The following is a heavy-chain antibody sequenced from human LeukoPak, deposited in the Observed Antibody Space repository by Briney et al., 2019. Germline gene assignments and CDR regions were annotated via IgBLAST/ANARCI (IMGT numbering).Heavy chain of an antibody. CDR2: INHSGST. V-gene: IGHV4-34*01. J-gene: IGHJ4*02. Sequence: SETLSLTCAVYGGSFSGYYWSWIRQPPGKGLEWIGEINHSGSTNYNPSLKSRVTISVDTSKNQFSLKLSSVTAADTAVYYCARATVATPSEFDYWGQGTLVTVSS. CDR1: GGSFSGYY. D-gene: IGHD4-17*01. CDR3: ARATVATPSEFDY.